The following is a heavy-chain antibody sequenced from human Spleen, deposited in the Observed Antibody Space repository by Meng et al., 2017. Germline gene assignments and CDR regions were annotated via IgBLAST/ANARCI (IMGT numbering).Heavy chain of an antibody. D-gene: IGHD4-11*01. V-gene: IGHV3-23*01. CDR3: VPRTTYFDS. CDR2: ISSTSGAT. Sequence: EVRLLESGGGLVQPGGSLRLSCAASGFTFSTVGMNWVRQAPGKGLEWVSTISSTSGATYYADSVKGRLTISRDNSKNTLYLQMNSLRAEDTAVYYCVPRTTYFDSWGLGTLVTVSS. J-gene: IGHJ4*02. CDR1: GFTFSTVG.